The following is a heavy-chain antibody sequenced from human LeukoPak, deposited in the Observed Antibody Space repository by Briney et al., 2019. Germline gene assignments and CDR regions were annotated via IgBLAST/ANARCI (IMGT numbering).Heavy chain of an antibody. J-gene: IGHJ4*02. CDR3: ARRWVGATAFDY. CDR1: GFTFDDYG. V-gene: IGHV3-20*04. Sequence: GGSLRLSCAASGFTFDDYGMSWVRQAPGKGLEWVFGINWNGGSTGYADSVKGRFTISRHNAKNSLYLQMNSLRAEDTALYYCARRWVGATAFDYWGQGTLVTVSS. D-gene: IGHD1-26*01. CDR2: INWNGGST.